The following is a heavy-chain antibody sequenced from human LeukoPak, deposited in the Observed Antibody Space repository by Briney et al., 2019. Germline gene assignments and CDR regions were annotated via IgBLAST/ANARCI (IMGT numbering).Heavy chain of an antibody. Sequence: PSETLSLTCTVSGGSIRSNSFYWGWIRQPPGKGLEWIGSISFSGSTYYNPSLKSRVTMSVDTSKNQFSLKLSSVTAADTAVYYCARHSHYYESRDSLAYWGQGTLVTVSS. CDR1: GGSIRSNSFY. CDR2: ISFSGST. V-gene: IGHV4-39*01. J-gene: IGHJ4*01. CDR3: ARHSHYYESRDSLAY. D-gene: IGHD3-22*01.